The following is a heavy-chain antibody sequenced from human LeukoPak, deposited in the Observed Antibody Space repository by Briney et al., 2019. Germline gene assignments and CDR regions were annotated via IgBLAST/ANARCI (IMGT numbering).Heavy chain of an antibody. CDR3: ARYSSGSINWFDP. J-gene: IGHJ5*02. D-gene: IGHD3-10*01. CDR2: MDPDGRTI. CDR1: GFTFSSYW. V-gene: IGHV3-74*01. Sequence: PGGSLRLSCAASGFTFSSYWMHWVRQAPGKGLEWVSRMDPDGRTIDYADCVKGRFTISRDNSKNTLHLQMNSLRVDDTAVYYCARYSSGSINWFDPWGQGTLVTVSS.